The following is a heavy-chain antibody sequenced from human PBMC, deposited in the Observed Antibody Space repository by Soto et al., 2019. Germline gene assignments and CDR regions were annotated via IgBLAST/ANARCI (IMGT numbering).Heavy chain of an antibody. CDR2: ISNSGGLT. CDR3: AKDAPWLGPNFDY. J-gene: IGHJ4*02. V-gene: IGHV3-23*01. Sequence: EVQLLESGGALVQPGGSLRLSCAASGFTFSSFAMYWVRQAPGKGLQWLSLISNSGGLTYYADSVKGRFTISRDNSKNKLYLQMKSLDADDTAEYFCAKDAPWLGPNFDYWGQGTQVTVSS. D-gene: IGHD6-19*01. CDR1: GFTFSSFA.